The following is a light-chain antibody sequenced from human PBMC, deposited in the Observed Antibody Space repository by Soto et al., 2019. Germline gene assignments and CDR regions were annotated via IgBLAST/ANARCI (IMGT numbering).Light chain of an antibody. Sequence: DIQMTQSPSSLSASVGDRVTITCRASQIISSHLNWYQQKPGKAPNLLIYGASSLQSGVPSRFSGSGSGTDFTLTISSLQPEDFATYYCQQGYSTPPTFGGGTKVEIK. CDR2: GAS. J-gene: IGKJ4*01. CDR3: QQGYSTPPT. V-gene: IGKV1-39*01. CDR1: QIISSH.